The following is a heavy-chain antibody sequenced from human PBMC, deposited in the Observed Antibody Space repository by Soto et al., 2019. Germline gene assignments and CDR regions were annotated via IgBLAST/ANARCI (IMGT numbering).Heavy chain of an antibody. CDR1: GGSISSSSYY. V-gene: IGHV4-39*01. Sequence: SETLSLTCTVSGGSISSSSYYWGWIRQPPGKGLEWTGSIYYSGSTYYNPSLKSRVTISVDTSKNQFSLKLSSVTAADTAVYYCARTEDIVVVVAATQAFDIWGQGTMVTVSS. CDR2: IYYSGST. J-gene: IGHJ3*02. D-gene: IGHD2-15*01. CDR3: ARTEDIVVVVAATQAFDI.